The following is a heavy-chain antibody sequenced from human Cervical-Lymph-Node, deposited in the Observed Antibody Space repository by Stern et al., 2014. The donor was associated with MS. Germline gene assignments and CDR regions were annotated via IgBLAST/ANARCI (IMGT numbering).Heavy chain of an antibody. V-gene: IGHV4-31*03. CDR2: IYHSGST. CDR3: ARGSREVLLPRFYFDY. CDR1: GGSISSGNYY. D-gene: IGHD3-3*01. Sequence: VHLVESGPGLVKPSQTLSLTCTVSGGSISSGNYYWSWIRQHPGKGLEWIGSIYHSGSTYYNPPLKSRVPTSIDTSKNQFSLKLSSVTAADTAVYYCARGSREVLLPRFYFDYWGQGTLVTVSS. J-gene: IGHJ4*02.